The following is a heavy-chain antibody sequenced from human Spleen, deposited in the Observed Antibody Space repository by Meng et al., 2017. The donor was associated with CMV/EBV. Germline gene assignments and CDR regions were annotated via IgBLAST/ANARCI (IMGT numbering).Heavy chain of an antibody. J-gene: IGHJ4*02. CDR3: ASTYSSSWYPHVDY. V-gene: IGHV3-11*01. Sequence: SGFTFSDYYMSWIRQAPGKGLEWISYISSSGSTMYYADSVKGRFTISRHNAKNSLYLQMNSLRAEDTAVYYCASTYSSSWYPHVDYWGQGTLVTVSS. CDR2: ISSSGSTM. D-gene: IGHD6-13*01. CDR1: GFTFSDYY.